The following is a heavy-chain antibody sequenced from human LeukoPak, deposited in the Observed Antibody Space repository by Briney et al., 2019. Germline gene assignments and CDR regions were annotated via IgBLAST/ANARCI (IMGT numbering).Heavy chain of an antibody. J-gene: IGHJ3*02. D-gene: IGHD3-22*01. CDR3: AREEALTMIVVVIRGAFDI. V-gene: IGHV3-7*01. CDR1: GFRFNTYW. Sequence: PGGSLRLSCAASGFRFNTYWMSWVRQAPGKGLEWVANIKQDGNEKYYADSVKGRFTISRDNSKNTLYLQMNSLRAEDTAVYYCAREEALTMIVVVIRGAFDIWGQGTMVTVSS. CDR2: IKQDGNEK.